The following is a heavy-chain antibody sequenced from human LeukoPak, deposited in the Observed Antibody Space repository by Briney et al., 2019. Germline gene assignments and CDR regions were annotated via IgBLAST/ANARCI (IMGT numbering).Heavy chain of an antibody. D-gene: IGHD3-10*01. Sequence: GGSLRLSCAASGFTFSSYAMSWVRQAPGKGLEWVSAISGSGGSTYYADSVKGRFTISRDNSKNTLYLRMNSLRAEDTAVYYCAASMVRGVFYFDYWGQGTLATVSS. J-gene: IGHJ4*02. CDR2: ISGSGGST. V-gene: IGHV3-23*01. CDR1: GFTFSSYA. CDR3: AASMVRGVFYFDY.